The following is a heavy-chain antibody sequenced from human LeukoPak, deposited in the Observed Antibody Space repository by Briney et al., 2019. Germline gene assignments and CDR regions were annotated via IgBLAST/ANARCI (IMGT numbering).Heavy chain of an antibody. V-gene: IGHV3-74*01. Sequence: SGGSLRLSCAASGFTFSRNWMHWVRLGSGKGLVWVSRIKYDGSYANYADSVEGRFTISRDNAKNTLYLQMNSLRAEDTAVYFCVRDNDKYSFDIWGQGTMVTVSS. CDR1: GFTFSRNW. J-gene: IGHJ3*02. CDR2: IKYDGSYA. CDR3: VRDNDKYSFDI. D-gene: IGHD1-1*01.